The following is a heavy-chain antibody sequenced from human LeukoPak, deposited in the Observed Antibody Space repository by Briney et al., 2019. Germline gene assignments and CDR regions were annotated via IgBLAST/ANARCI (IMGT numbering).Heavy chain of an antibody. D-gene: IGHD3-16*01. CDR2: VYYSGRT. V-gene: IGHV4-59*12. CDR3: ASLGNGYDYGLHFDY. Sequence: SETLSLTCTVSGGSISTYYWNWIRQPPGKGLEWIGYVYYSGRTNYNPSLKSRVTISIDTSKSQFSLKLSSVTAADTAVYYCASLGNGYDYGLHFDYWGQGTLVTVSS. CDR1: GGSISTYY. J-gene: IGHJ4*02.